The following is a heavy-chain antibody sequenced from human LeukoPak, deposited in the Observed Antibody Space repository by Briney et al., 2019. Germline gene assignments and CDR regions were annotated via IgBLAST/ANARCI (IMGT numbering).Heavy chain of an antibody. CDR1: GFTFDDYT. CDR3: AKGGDGYNDAFDY. J-gene: IGHJ4*02. D-gene: IGHD5-24*01. CDR2: ISWDGGST. Sequence: GGSLRLSCAASGFTFDDYTMHWARQAPGEGLEWVSLISWDGGSTYYADSVKGRFTISRDNSKNSLYLQMNSLRTEDTALYYCAKGGDGYNDAFDYWGQGTLVTVSS. V-gene: IGHV3-43*01.